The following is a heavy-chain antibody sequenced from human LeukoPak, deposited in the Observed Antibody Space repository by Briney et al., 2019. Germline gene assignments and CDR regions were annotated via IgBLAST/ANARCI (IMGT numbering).Heavy chain of an antibody. Sequence: SETLSLTCTVSGGSISSGDYYWSWIRQPPGKGLEWIGYIYYTGSTYYNPSLKSRVTISVDTSKNQFSLKLSSVTAADTAVYYCARGLPDYDFWSGYQTNWFDPWGQGTLVTVSS. D-gene: IGHD3-3*01. CDR3: ARGLPDYDFWSGYQTNWFDP. CDR2: IYYTGST. CDR1: GGSISSGDYY. J-gene: IGHJ5*02. V-gene: IGHV4-30-4*02.